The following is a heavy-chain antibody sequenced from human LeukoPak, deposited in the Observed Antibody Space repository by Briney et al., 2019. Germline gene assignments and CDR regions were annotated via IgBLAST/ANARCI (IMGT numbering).Heavy chain of an antibody. D-gene: IGHD2-15*01. V-gene: IGHV4-39*07. CDR2: IYYSGST. J-gene: IGHJ4*02. CDR1: GGSISSSSYY. CDR3: ATLLQNYYFDY. Sequence: KPSETLSLTCTVSGGSISSSSYYWGWIRQPPGKGLEWIGSIYYSGSTYYNPSLKSRVTISVDTSKNQFSLKLSSVTAADTAVYYCATLLQNYYFDYWGQGTLVTVSS.